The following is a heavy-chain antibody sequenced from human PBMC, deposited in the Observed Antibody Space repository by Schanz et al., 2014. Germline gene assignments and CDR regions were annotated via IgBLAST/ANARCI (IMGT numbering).Heavy chain of an antibody. CDR3: ARGGYSSGWYDRDIAHFDY. CDR2: INSSGGGT. V-gene: IGHV1-46*01. J-gene: IGHJ4*02. D-gene: IGHD6-19*01. Sequence: QVQLVQSGAEVKKPGASVKVSCKASGYTFTSDSMHWVRQAPGQGLEWMGYINSSGGGTSYAQKFQDRLTMTRDASTSTVYMELRSLRSDDTAVYYCARGGYSSGWYDRDIAHFDYWGQGTLVTVSS. CDR1: GYTFTSDS.